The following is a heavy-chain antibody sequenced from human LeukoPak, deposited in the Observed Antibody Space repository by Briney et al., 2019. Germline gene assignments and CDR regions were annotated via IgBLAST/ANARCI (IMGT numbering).Heavy chain of an antibody. D-gene: IGHD3-3*01. J-gene: IGHJ4*02. CDR1: GFTFNNYA. Sequence: GGSLRLSCVASGFTFNNYAMNWVRQAPGEGLEWVSSISGNDGRTYYAGSVKGRFTISRDNSKKTVYLQMNSLRAEDTAVYYCAKDWADFWSGYFLFDYWGRGTLVTVFS. CDR2: ISGNDGRT. CDR3: AKDWADFWSGYFLFDY. V-gene: IGHV3-23*01.